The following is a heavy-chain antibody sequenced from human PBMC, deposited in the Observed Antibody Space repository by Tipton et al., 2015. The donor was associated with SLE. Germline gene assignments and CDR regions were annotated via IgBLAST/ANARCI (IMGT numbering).Heavy chain of an antibody. CDR2: IYFTGRT. D-gene: IGHD4-11*01. Sequence: TLSLTCTVSGGSISSVTYYWTWIRQHPGKGLEWIGYIYFTGRTYYNPSPKSRLTISLDTSKNQFSLKMSSVTAADTAVYYCARVKDYHLWVDPWGQGTLVTVSS. V-gene: IGHV4-31*03. CDR1: GGSISSVTYY. CDR3: ARVKDYHLWVDP. J-gene: IGHJ5*02.